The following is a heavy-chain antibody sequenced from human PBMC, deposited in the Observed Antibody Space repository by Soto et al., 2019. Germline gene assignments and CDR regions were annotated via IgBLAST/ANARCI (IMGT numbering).Heavy chain of an antibody. Sequence: PSETLSLTCTVSGGSISSGGYYWSWIRQHPGKGLEWIGYIYYSGSTYYNPSLKSRVTISVDTSKNQFSLKLSSVTAADTAVYYCARDRRALLGPNNWFDPWGQGTLVTVSS. D-gene: IGHD3-16*01. CDR3: ARDRRALLGPNNWFDP. CDR1: GGSISSGGYY. V-gene: IGHV4-31*03. CDR2: IYYSGST. J-gene: IGHJ5*02.